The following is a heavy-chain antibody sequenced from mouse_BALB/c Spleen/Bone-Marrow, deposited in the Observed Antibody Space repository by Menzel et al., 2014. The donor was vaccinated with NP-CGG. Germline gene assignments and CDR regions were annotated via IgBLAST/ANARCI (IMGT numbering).Heavy chain of an antibody. CDR1: GYAFTEYT. J-gene: IGHJ3*01. V-gene: IGHV1-18*01. D-gene: IGHD2-2*01. Sequence: VQLQQSGPDLVKPGASVKISCKTSGYAFTEYTMHWVKQSHGKSLEWIGGINPNNGGTTYNQKFKGKATLTVDKSSSTAYMELRSLTSEDSAVYYCARSYGYERSWFAYWGQGTLVTVSA. CDR2: INPNNGGT. CDR3: ARSYGYERSWFAY.